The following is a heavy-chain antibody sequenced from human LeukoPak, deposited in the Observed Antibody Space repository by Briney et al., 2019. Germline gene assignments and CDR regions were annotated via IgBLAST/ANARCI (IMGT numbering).Heavy chain of an antibody. V-gene: IGHV4-59*01. J-gene: IGHJ4*02. CDR1: GGSISSYY. CDR2: IYYSGST. CDR3: ARVFRGVDY. D-gene: IGHD3-10*01. Sequence: SETLSLTCTVSGGSISSYYWSWIRQPPGKGLEWIGYIYYSGSTNYNPSLKSRVTILVDTSKNQFSLKLSSVTAADTAVYYCARVFRGVDYWGQGTLITVSS.